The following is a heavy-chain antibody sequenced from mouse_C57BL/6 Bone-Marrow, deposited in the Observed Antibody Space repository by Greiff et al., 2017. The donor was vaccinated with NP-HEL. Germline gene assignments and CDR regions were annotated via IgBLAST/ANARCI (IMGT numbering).Heavy chain of an antibody. V-gene: IGHV1-64*01. CDR1: GYTFTSYW. D-gene: IGHD1-1*01. Sequence: QVQLQQPGAELVKPGASVKISCKASGYTFTSYWMTWVKPRPGQGLEWIGMIYPDSGSTNYNEKFKSKATLTVDKSSSTAYMQLSSLTSEDSAVYYCARLLRFFDYGGQGTTLTVSA. CDR3: ARLLRFFDY. J-gene: IGHJ2*01. CDR2: IYPDSGST.